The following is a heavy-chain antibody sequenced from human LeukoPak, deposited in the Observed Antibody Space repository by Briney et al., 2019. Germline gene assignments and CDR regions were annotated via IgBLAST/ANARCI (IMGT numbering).Heavy chain of an antibody. J-gene: IGHJ4*02. CDR2: ISYDGSNK. CDR1: GFTFSSYG. D-gene: IGHD3-16*02. V-gene: IGHV3-30*18. CDR3: AKAPGGATGLSYYFDY. Sequence: GRSLRLSCAASGFTFSSYGMHWVRQAPGKGLEWVAVISYDGSNKYYADSVKGRFTISRVNSKNTLYLQMNSLRAEDTAVYYCAKAPGGATGLSYYFDYWGQGTLVTVSS.